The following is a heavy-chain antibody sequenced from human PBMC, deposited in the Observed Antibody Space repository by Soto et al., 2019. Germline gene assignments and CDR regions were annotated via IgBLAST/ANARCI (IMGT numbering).Heavy chain of an antibody. V-gene: IGHV4-30-4*01. CDR2: IYYSGST. CDR3: ARDKVVVAATYYYGMDV. D-gene: IGHD2-15*01. CDR1: VGSISSGDYY. Sequence: QVQLQESGPGLVKPSQTLSLTCTVSVGSISSGDYYWSWIRQPPGKGLEWIGYIYYSGSTYYNPSRKSGVTISVDKSKNQFSLKLSSVTAADTAVYYCARDKVVVAATYYYGMDVWGQGTTVTVSS. J-gene: IGHJ6*02.